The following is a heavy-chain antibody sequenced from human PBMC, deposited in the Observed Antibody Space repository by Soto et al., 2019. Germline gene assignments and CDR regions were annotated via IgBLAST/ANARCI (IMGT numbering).Heavy chain of an antibody. V-gene: IGHV1-2*02. CDR1: GYTFTGYY. CDR2: INPNRGGT. Sequence: SVQVSCKASGYTFTGYYMHWVRQAPGQGLAWMGWINPNRGGTNYAQKFQGRVTMTRDTSISTAYMELSRLRSDDTAVYYCARDKVVPAATSYYYYGMEVWGQAATVTV. J-gene: IGHJ6*02. CDR3: ARDKVVPAATSYYYYGMEV. D-gene: IGHD2-2*01.